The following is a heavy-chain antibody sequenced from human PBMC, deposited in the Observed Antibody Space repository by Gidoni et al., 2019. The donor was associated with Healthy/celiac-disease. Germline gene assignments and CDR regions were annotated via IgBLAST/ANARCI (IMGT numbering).Heavy chain of an antibody. CDR1: GYTFTSYG. D-gene: IGHD3-10*01. J-gene: IGHJ3*02. V-gene: IGHV1-18*01. CDR2: ISAYNGNT. Sequence: QVQLVQSGAEVKKPGASVKVSCKASGYTFTSYGISWVRQAPGQGLEWMGWISAYNGNTNYAQKLQGRVTMTTDTSTSTAYMELRSLRSDDTAVYYCAREKGYYGSGSPSAFDIWGQGTMVTVSS. CDR3: AREKGYYGSGSPSAFDI.